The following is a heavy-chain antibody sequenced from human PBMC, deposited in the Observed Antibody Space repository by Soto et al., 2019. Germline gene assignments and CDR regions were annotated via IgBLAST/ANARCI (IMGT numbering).Heavy chain of an antibody. Sequence: KASETLSLTCTVSGDSINSGGYYWTWIRQHPGKGLECIGYMYFSGSTYYNPSLKSRVTISVDWSKNQFSLKLTSVTAADTAVYYCARGYDFAWFDPWGQGTLVTVSS. CDR2: MYFSGST. V-gene: IGHV4-31*02. CDR1: GDSINSGGYY. D-gene: IGHD3-3*01. CDR3: ARGYDFAWFDP. J-gene: IGHJ5*02.